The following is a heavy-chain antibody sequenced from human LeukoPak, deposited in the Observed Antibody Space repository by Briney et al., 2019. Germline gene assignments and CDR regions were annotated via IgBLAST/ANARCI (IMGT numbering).Heavy chain of an antibody. D-gene: IGHD3-22*01. CDR3: ARARIFYDSSGYYLDY. V-gene: IGHV3-7*01. Sequence: PGGSLRLSCAASGFTFSSYWMSWVRQAPGKGLEWVANIKQEGSEKYYVDSVKGRFTISRDNAKNSLYLQMNSLRAEDTAVYYCARARIFYDSSGYYLDYWGQGTLVTVSS. J-gene: IGHJ4*02. CDR2: IKQEGSEK. CDR1: GFTFSSYW.